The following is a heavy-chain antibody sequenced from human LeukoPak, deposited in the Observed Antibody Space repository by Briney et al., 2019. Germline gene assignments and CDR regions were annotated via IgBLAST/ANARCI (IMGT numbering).Heavy chain of an antibody. CDR3: AREPEFGVVNSVGMDV. CDR2: IIPIFGTA. D-gene: IGHD3-3*01. CDR1: GGTFSSYA. V-gene: IGHV1-69*01. J-gene: IGHJ6*02. Sequence: SVKVSCKASGGTFSSYAISWVRQAPGQGLEWMGGIIPIFGTANYAQKFQGRVTITADESTSTAYMELSSLRSEDTAVYYCAREPEFGVVNSVGMDVWGQGTTVTVPS.